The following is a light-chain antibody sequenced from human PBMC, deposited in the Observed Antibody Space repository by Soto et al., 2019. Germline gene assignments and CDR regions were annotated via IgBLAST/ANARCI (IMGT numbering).Light chain of an antibody. Sequence: DIQMTQSPSTLSGSVGDRVTITCRASQTITRWMAWYHQKPGKAPKRLIYAASSLQSGVPSRFSGSGSGTEFTLTISSLQPEDFATYYCLQHNSYPRTFGQGTKVDIK. V-gene: IGKV1-17*01. CDR1: QTITRW. CDR3: LQHNSYPRT. CDR2: AAS. J-gene: IGKJ1*01.